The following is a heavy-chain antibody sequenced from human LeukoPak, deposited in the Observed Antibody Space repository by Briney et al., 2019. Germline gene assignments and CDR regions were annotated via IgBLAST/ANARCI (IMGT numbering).Heavy chain of an antibody. Sequence: GASVKVSCKASGGTFSSYAISWVRQAPGQGLEWMGGIIPIFGTANYAQKFQGRVTITRDTSASTAFMDLSSLRSEDTAVYYCAREIDRDGYNRFFDYWGQGTLVTVSS. CDR2: IIPIFGTA. J-gene: IGHJ4*02. CDR3: AREIDRDGYNRFFDY. D-gene: IGHD5-24*01. CDR1: GGTFSSYA. V-gene: IGHV1-69*05.